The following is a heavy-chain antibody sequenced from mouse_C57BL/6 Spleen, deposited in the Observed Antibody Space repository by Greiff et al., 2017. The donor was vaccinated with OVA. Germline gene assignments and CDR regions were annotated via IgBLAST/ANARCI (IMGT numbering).Heavy chain of an antibody. Sequence: EVKVVESGGGLVQPKGSLKLSCAASGFSFNTYAMNWVRQAPGKGLEWVARIRSKSNNYATYYADSVKDRFTISRDDSESMLYLQMNNLKTEDTAMYYCVRSYDGLWGQGTSVTVSS. CDR3: VRSYDGL. J-gene: IGHJ4*01. V-gene: IGHV10-1*01. D-gene: IGHD2-3*01. CDR2: IRSKSNNYAT. CDR1: GFSFNTYA.